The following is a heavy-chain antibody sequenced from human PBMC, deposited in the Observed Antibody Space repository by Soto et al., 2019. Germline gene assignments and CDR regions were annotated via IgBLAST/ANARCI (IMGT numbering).Heavy chain of an antibody. CDR3: ARATQLAARPTAIDY. CDR2: IYHSGST. Sequence: SETLSLTCAVSGGSISSGGYSWSWIRQPPGKGLEWIGYIYHSGSTYYNPSLKSRVTISVDTSKNQFSLKLSSVTAADTAVYYCARATQLAARPTAIDYWGQGTLVTVSS. D-gene: IGHD6-6*01. V-gene: IGHV4-30-2*01. J-gene: IGHJ4*02. CDR1: GGSISSGGYS.